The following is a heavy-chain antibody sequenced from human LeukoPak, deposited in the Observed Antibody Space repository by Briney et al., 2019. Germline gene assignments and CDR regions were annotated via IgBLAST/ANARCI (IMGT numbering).Heavy chain of an antibody. V-gene: IGHV4-59*08. CDR2: IYYSGNT. D-gene: IGHD3-22*01. Sequence: SETLSLTCTVSGGSISGHYWSWIRQPPGKGLEWIGYIYYSGNTNYNPSLKSRVTISVDTPKNLFSLKLSSVTAADTAVYYCARHNYYDSSGYYPLSYWGQGTLVTVSS. CDR1: GGSISGHY. J-gene: IGHJ4*02. CDR3: ARHNYYDSSGYYPLSY.